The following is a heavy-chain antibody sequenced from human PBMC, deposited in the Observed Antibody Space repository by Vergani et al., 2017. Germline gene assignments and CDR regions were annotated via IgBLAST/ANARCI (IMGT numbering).Heavy chain of an antibody. CDR2: ISGSGGNT. Sequence: EVQLLESGGGLVQPGGSLRLSCAASGFTFSSYAMSWVRQVPGKGLEWVSGISGSGGNTYYANSVQGRFTISRDNSKNTLYLQMNSLRADDTAVYYCAKGVDCSSTSCYEGRGYYYGMGVWGQGTTVTFSS. V-gene: IGHV3-23*01. D-gene: IGHD2-2*01. J-gene: IGHJ6*02. CDR3: AKGVDCSSTSCYEGRGYYYGMGV. CDR1: GFTFSSYA.